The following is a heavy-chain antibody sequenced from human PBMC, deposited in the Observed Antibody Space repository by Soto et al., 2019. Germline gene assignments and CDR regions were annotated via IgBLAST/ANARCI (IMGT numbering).Heavy chain of an antibody. Sequence: PGGSLRLSCAASGFTFSSYGMHWVRQAPGKGLEWVAVISYDGSNKYYADSVKGRFTISRDNSKNTLYLQMNSLRAEDTAVYYCAKDENSSSRRRNWFDPWGQGTLVTVSS. V-gene: IGHV3-30*18. D-gene: IGHD6-13*01. J-gene: IGHJ5*02. CDR1: GFTFSSYG. CDR3: AKDENSSSRRRNWFDP. CDR2: ISYDGSNK.